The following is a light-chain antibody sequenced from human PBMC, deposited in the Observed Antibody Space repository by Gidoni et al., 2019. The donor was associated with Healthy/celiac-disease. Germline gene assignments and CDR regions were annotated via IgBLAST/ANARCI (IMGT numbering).Light chain of an antibody. J-gene: IGKJ1*01. CDR1: QSLLHSNGYNY. Sequence: DIVMTQSPLSLPVTPGEPASISCRSSQSLLHSNGYNYLDWYLQKPGQSPQLLIYLGSNRASGVPDRFSGSGSGTDFTLKISRVEAEDVGVYYWMQDLQTPRKWTFXQXTKVXIK. CDR3: MQDLQTPRKWT. V-gene: IGKV2-28*01. CDR2: LGS.